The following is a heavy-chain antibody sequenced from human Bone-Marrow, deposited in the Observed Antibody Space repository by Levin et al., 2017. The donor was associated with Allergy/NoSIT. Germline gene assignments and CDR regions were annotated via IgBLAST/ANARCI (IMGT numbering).Heavy chain of an antibody. Sequence: SETLSLTCTVSGGSISSYYWSWIRQPPGKGLEWIGYIYYSGSTNYNPSLKSRVTISVDTSKNQFSLNLSSVTAADTAVYYCARLKGPANLGYCSGGSCYSGSAFDIWGQGTMVTVSS. D-gene: IGHD2-15*01. CDR2: IYYSGST. CDR3: ARLKGPANLGYCSGGSCYSGSAFDI. V-gene: IGHV4-59*01. J-gene: IGHJ3*02. CDR1: GGSISSYY.